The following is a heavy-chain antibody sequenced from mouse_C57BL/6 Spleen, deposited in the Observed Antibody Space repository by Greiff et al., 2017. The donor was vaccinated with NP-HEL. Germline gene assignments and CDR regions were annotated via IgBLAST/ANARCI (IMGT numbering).Heavy chain of an antibody. V-gene: IGHV1-50*01. CDR3: ARSGSNEVFYFDY. D-gene: IGHD1-1*01. CDR1: GYTFTSYW. CDR2: IDPSDSYT. Sequence: QVQLQQPGAELVKPGASVKLSCKASGYTFTSYWMQWVKQRPGQGLEWIGEIDPSDSYTNYNQKFKGKATLTVDTSSSTAYMQLSSLTSEDSAVYYGARSGSNEVFYFDYWGQGTTLTVSS. J-gene: IGHJ2*01.